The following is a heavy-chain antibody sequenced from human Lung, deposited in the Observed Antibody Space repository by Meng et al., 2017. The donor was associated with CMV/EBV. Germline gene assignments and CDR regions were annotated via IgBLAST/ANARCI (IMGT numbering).Heavy chain of an antibody. CDR3: ARDPRGINIVVVHNGMDV. D-gene: IGHD2-2*01. J-gene: IGHJ6*02. V-gene: IGHV3-7*01. CDR1: GFTVSSNY. Sequence: SCAASGFTVSSNYMSWVRQAPGKGLEWVANIKQDGSEKYYVDSVKGRFTISRDNAKNSLYLQMNSLRAEDTAVYYCARDPRGINIVVVHNGMDVWXQGTXVT. CDR2: IKQDGSEK.